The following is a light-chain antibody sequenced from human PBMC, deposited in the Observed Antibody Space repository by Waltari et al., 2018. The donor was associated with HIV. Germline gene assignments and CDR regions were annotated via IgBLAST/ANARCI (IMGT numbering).Light chain of an antibody. CDR2: SAS. V-gene: IGKV1-6*01. CDR3: LQGRSFPRT. Sequence: AIQLTQSPSSLSAYVGDRVTIICRASQDITNDLSWYQQKPGKAPKALISSASTLQSGVSSRFSGSGSGTIFTLTISSLQSEDAASYYCLQGRSFPRTFGQGTNVEIK. J-gene: IGKJ1*01. CDR1: QDITND.